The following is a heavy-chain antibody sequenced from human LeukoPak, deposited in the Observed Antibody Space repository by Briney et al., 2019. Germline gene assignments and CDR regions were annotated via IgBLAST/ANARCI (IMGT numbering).Heavy chain of an antibody. CDR3: ASRRLAYFGWLLLDAFDI. D-gene: IGHD3-9*01. CDR2: FYHSGST. Sequence: SETLSLTCTVSDGSISSSDYYWGWIRQPPGKGLEWIGSFYHSGSTYYNPSLKSRGTISIDSSKNQFSLKLSSVTAADTAVYYCASRRLAYFGWLLLDAFDIWGQGTMVTVSS. J-gene: IGHJ3*02. CDR1: DGSISSSDYY. V-gene: IGHV4-39*07.